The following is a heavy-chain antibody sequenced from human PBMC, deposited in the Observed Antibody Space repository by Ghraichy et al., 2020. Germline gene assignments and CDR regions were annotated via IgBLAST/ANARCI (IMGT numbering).Heavy chain of an antibody. J-gene: IGHJ5*02. Sequence: SETLYLTCTVSGGSISSYYWSWIRQPPGKGLEWIGYIYYSGSTNYNPSLKSRVTISVDTSKNQFSLKLSSLTAADTAVYYCARLGSGSHRFDPWGQGTLVTVSS. CDR3: ARLGSGSHRFDP. V-gene: IGHV4-59*08. D-gene: IGHD3-22*01. CDR1: GGSISSYY. CDR2: IYYSGST.